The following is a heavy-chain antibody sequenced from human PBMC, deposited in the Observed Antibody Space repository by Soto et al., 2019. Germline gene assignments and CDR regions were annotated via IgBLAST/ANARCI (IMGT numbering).Heavy chain of an antibody. D-gene: IGHD3-9*01. CDR2: IIPIFGTA. CDR3: ASAIWGPPTTGWLDL. V-gene: IGHV1-69*01. J-gene: IGHJ5*02. Sequence: QVQLEQSGAEVKTPGSSVKVSCKASGGTFSRYAISWVRHAPGQGLELMGGIIPIFGTATYVQKFQGRVTVTADESRSRAYMALISLTFEDTAVYYCASAIWGPPTTGWLDLWVQGTLVTVSS. CDR1: GGTFSRYA.